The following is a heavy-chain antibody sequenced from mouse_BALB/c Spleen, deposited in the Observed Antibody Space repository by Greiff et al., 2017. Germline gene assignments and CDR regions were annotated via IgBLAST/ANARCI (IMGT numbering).Heavy chain of an antibody. CDR2: ISSGGSYT. CDR1: GFTFSSYG. CDR3: ARHGEVRRYFDY. Sequence: EVMLVESGGDLVKPGGSLKLSCAASGFTFSSYGMSWVRQTPDKRLEWVATISSGGSYTYYPDSVKGRFTISRDNAKNTLYLQMSSLKSEDTAMYYCARHGEVRRYFDYWGQGTTLTVSS. J-gene: IGHJ2*01. D-gene: IGHD2-14*01. V-gene: IGHV5-6*02.